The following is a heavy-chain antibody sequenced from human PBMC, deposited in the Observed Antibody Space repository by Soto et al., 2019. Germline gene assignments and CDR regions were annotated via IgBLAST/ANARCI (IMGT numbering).Heavy chain of an antibody. CDR1: GGTFSSYT. CDR2: IIPILGIA. CDR3: ARAAVVTNGYGMDV. Sequence: ASVKVSCKASGGTFSSYTINWVRQAPGQGLEWMGRIIPILGIANYAQKFQGRVTITADKSTSTAYMELSSLRSEDTAVYYCARAAVVTNGYGMDVWGQGTTVTVSS. V-gene: IGHV1-69*02. D-gene: IGHD2-8*01. J-gene: IGHJ6*02.